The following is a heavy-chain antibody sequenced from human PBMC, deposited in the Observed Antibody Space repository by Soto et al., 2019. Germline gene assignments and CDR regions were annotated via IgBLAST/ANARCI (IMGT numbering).Heavy chain of an antibody. Sequence: SETLSLTCTVSGGSISSGDYYWSWIRQPPGKGLEWIGYIYYSGSTYYNPSLKSRVTISVDTSKNQFSLKLSSVTAADTAVYYCASTSFGHSYGYRYWGQGTLVTVSS. CDR1: GGSISSGDYY. V-gene: IGHV4-30-4*01. CDR3: ASTSFGHSYGYRY. CDR2: IYYSGST. J-gene: IGHJ4*02. D-gene: IGHD5-18*01.